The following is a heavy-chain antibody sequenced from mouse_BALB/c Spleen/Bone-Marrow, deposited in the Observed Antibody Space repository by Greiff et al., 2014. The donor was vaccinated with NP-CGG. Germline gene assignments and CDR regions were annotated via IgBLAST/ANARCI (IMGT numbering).Heavy chain of an antibody. J-gene: IGHJ4*01. CDR2: IWGGGST. CDR3: AKHTLRYYAMDY. D-gene: IGHD1-1*01. CDR1: GFSLTDFG. Sequence: VKLVESGPGLVAPSQSLSITCTVSGFSLTDFGVSWIRQPPGKGLEWLGVIWGGGSTYYNSSLKSRLSISKDSSKSQVFLKMNNLKTDDTAMYYCAKHTLRYYAMDYWGQGTSVTVSS. V-gene: IGHV2-6-5*01.